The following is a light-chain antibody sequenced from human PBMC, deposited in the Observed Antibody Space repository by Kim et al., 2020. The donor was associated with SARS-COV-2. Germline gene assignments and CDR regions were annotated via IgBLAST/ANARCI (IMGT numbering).Light chain of an antibody. CDR1: LGDKY. Sequence: LGDKYVCWYQQQPGQSPVLVISQDDKRPSGIPERFSGSNSGNTATLTISGTQAMDEADYYCQAWDSTVVFGGGTQLTVL. CDR3: QAWDSTVV. CDR2: QDD. V-gene: IGLV3-1*01. J-gene: IGLJ2*01.